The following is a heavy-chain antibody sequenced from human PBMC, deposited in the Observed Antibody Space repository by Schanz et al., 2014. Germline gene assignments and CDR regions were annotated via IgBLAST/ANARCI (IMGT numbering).Heavy chain of an antibody. V-gene: IGHV4-4*02. CDR1: GGSISSGVW. D-gene: IGHD6-13*01. J-gene: IGHJ4*02. CDR3: ARAAGPVDY. Sequence: QVPLQESGPGLVKPSGTLSLTCVVSGGSISSGVWWTWARQSPGKGLEWIGEIFHSGSTYYNPSLKSRVTISVDTSKNHFSLMLGSVTAADTAVYYCARAAGPVDYWGQGTLVTVSS. CDR2: IFHSGST.